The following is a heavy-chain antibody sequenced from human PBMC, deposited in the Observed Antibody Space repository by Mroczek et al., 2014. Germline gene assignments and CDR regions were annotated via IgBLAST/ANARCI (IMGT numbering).Heavy chain of an antibody. D-gene: IGHD3-3*01. CDR3: ARVSKRFLEWSYYYYYYMDV. Sequence: QVQLQQWGPGLVKPSETLSLTCTVSGGSISSYYWSWIRQPPGKGLEWIGYIYYSGSTNYNPSLKSRVTISVDTSKNQFSLKLSSVTAADTAVYYCARVSKRFLEWSYYYYYYMDVWGKGTTVTVSS. V-gene: IGHV4-59*01. CDR1: GGSISSYY. CDR2: IYYSGST. J-gene: IGHJ6*03.